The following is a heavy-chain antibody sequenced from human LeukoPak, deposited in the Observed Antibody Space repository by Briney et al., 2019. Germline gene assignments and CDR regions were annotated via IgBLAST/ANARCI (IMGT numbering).Heavy chain of an antibody. CDR3: ASTGYCSDTSCYPFDY. V-gene: IGHV4-4*02. CDR2: IYQSGNT. Sequence: SGTLSLTCAVSGGSISSTKWWSWVRQPPGKGLEWIGEIYQSGNTNYNPSLKSRVTISVDKSKNQFSLKLSSVTAADTAVYFCASTGYCSDTSCYPFDYWGQGILVTVSS. D-gene: IGHD2-2*01. CDR1: GGSISSTKW. J-gene: IGHJ4*02.